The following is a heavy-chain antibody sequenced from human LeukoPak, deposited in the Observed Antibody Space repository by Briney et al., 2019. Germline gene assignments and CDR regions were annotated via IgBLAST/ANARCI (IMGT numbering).Heavy chain of an antibody. CDR1: GYSFTSYW. D-gene: IGHD6-19*01. CDR3: ARRSAVAGQGFDY. J-gene: IGHJ4*02. Sequence: GESLKISCKGFGYSFTSYWIGRVRQMPGKGLEWMGIIYPGDFDTRYSPSFEGQVTISADKSITTAHLQWSSLKASDTAMYYCARRSAVAGQGFDYWGQGTLVTVSS. CDR2: IYPGDFDT. V-gene: IGHV5-51*01.